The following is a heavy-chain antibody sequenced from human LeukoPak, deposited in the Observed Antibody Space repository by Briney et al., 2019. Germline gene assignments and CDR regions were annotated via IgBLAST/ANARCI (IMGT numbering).Heavy chain of an antibody. D-gene: IGHD3-10*01. CDR1: GFTFSSYA. V-gene: IGHV3-23*01. CDR2: ISGSGGST. Sequence: PGGSLRLSCAASGFTFSSYAMSWVRQAPGQGLEWVSAISGSGGSTYYADSVKGRFTISRDNSKNTLYLQMNSLRTEDTAVYYCAKDNETPLLFGELFGAFDIWGQGTMVTVSS. J-gene: IGHJ3*02. CDR3: AKDNETPLLFGELFGAFDI.